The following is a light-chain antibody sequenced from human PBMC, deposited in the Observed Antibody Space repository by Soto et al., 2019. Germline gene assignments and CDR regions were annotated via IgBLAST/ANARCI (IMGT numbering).Light chain of an antibody. V-gene: IGKV1-5*03. Sequence: DFQMTQSPSTLSASVGDRVTITCRASQRISSWVAWYQHKPGKDPKLLTHNAFSLKSEVPSRFTGSASGTEFALTISSLQPDDSATDYCQHYSSYWTFGQGTKVEIK. CDR2: NAF. CDR3: QHYSSYWT. J-gene: IGKJ1*01. CDR1: QRISSW.